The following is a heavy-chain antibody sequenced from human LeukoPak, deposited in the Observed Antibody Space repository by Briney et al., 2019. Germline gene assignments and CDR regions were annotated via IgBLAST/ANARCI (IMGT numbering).Heavy chain of an antibody. CDR3: AKDRPLNWGYYFDY. Sequence: GGSLRLSCAASGFTFSDHYMDWVRQAPGKGLEWVSAIIGSGDSTYDADSVKGRFTISRDNSKNTLYLQMNSLRAEDTAVYYCAKDRPLNWGYYFDYWGQGTLVTVSS. D-gene: IGHD7-27*01. V-gene: IGHV3-23*01. CDR1: GFTFSDHY. CDR2: IIGSGDST. J-gene: IGHJ4*02.